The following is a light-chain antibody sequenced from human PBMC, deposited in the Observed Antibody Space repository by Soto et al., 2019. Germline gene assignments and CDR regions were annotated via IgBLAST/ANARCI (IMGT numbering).Light chain of an antibody. CDR1: SSDVGAYDC. Sequence: QSALTQPPSASGSPGQSVTISCTGTSSDVGAYDCVSWYQHHPGKAPKLMIYDVTKRPSGVPDRFSGSKSGNTASLTVSGLQAEDEADYYCSSYAGINILYVFGTGTKLPVL. CDR2: DVT. CDR3: SSYAGINILYV. J-gene: IGLJ1*01. V-gene: IGLV2-8*01.